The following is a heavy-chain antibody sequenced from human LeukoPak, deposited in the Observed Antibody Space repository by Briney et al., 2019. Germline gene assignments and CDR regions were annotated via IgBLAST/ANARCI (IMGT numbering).Heavy chain of an antibody. CDR1: GFTFSKAW. D-gene: IGHD2-15*01. Sequence: SGGSLRLSCAASGFTFSKAWMSWVRQAPGKGLEWVGRIKSEADGGTIDYAAPVKGRFAISRDDSKNTVFLQMNGLKVEDSAVYYCTTWSAASRAHWGQGTLVTVSS. CDR2: IKSEADGGTI. V-gene: IGHV3-15*01. CDR3: TTWSAASRAH. J-gene: IGHJ4*02.